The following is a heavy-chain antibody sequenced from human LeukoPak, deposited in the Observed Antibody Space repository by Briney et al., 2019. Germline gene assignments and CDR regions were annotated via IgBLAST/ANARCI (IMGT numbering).Heavy chain of an antibody. CDR1: GGSISSYY. Sequence: KPSETLSLTCTVSGGSISSYYWSWIRQPPGKGLEWIGYSYYSGSTNYNPSLKSRVTISVDTSKNQFSLKLSSVTAADTAVYYCASGYGSGSYYYYYYYMDVWGKGTSVTVSS. CDR3: ASGYGSGSYYYYYYYMDV. CDR2: SYYSGST. J-gene: IGHJ6*03. D-gene: IGHD3-10*01. V-gene: IGHV4-59*01.